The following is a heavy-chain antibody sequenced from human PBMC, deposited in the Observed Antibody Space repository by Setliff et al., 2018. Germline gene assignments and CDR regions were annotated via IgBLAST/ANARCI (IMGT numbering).Heavy chain of an antibody. V-gene: IGHV1-24*01. Sequence: GASVKVSCKVSGYTLTELSRHWVRQAPGKGLEWMGGFDPEDGETIYAQKFQGRVTMTRNTSVSTAYMELSSLRSEDTAVYYCARGPHLRQIDYWGQGTLVTVSS. CDR3: ARGPHLRQIDY. J-gene: IGHJ4*02. D-gene: IGHD3-3*02. CDR1: GYTLTELS. CDR2: FDPEDGET.